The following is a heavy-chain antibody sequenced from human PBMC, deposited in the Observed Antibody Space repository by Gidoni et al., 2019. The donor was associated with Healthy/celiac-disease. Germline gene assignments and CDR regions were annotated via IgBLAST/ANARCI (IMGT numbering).Heavy chain of an antibody. V-gene: IGHV4-59*01. J-gene: IGHJ6*02. CDR1: GGSISSYY. Sequence: QVQLQESGPGLVKPSETLSLTCTVSGGSISSYYCSWIRQPPGKCLEGIGYIYYSGRTNYNPSLKSRVTISVDTSKNQFSLKLSSVTAADTAVYYCAMSSSWYGDGMDVWGQGTTVTVSS. D-gene: IGHD6-13*01. CDR3: AMSSSWYGDGMDV. CDR2: IYYSGRT.